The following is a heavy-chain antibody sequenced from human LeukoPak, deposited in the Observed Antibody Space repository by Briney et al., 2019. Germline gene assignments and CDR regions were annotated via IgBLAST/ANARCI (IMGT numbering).Heavy chain of an antibody. CDR3: ARGFYDSSGYYVDGPAFDI. J-gene: IGHJ3*02. CDR1: GYTFTSYG. D-gene: IGHD3-22*01. V-gene: IGHV1-18*01. CDR2: ISAYNGNT. Sequence: ASVKVSCKASGYTFTSYGISWVRQAPGQGLEWMGWISAYNGNTNYAQKFQGRVSMTTDTSTSTAYMELRSLRSDDTAVYYCARGFYDSSGYYVDGPAFDIWGQGTRVTVSS.